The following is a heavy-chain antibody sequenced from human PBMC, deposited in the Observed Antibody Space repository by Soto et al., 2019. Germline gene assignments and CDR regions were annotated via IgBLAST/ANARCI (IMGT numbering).Heavy chain of an antibody. CDR3: AGAHCGGDCYSGVDY. V-gene: IGHV1-2*04. CDR1: GYTFTGYY. Sequence: QVQLVQSGAEVKKPGASVKVSCKASGYTFTGYYMHWVRQAPGQGLEWMGWINPNSGGTNNEQKFQGWVTMTRDTSISTAYMELSRLRSDDTAVYYCAGAHCGGDCYSGVDYWGQGTLVTVSS. D-gene: IGHD2-21*02. J-gene: IGHJ4*02. CDR2: INPNSGGT.